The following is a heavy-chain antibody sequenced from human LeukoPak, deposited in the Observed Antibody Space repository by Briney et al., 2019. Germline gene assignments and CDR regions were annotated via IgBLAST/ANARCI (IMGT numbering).Heavy chain of an antibody. V-gene: IGHV3-23*01. Sequence: GGSLRLSCAASGFPFSKFEMSGARQAPGKGLEWVSIISNSGSNTHYADSVKGRFSISRDNSKNTLYLQMNSLRAEDTAVYYCAKSRLSSSYHFDYWGQGTLVTVSS. CDR2: ISNSGSNT. D-gene: IGHD3-22*01. CDR1: GFPFSKFE. J-gene: IGHJ4*02. CDR3: AKSRLSSSYHFDY.